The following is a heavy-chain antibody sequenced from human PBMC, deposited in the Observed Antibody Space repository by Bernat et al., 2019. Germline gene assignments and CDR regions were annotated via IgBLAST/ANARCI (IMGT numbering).Heavy chain of an antibody. D-gene: IGHD6-19*01. CDR1: GFTFSSYG. CDR3: VKTEGWLVSRPQFDY. J-gene: IGHJ4*02. CDR2: ISYDGRDK. Sequence: QVQLVESGGGVVQPGTSLRLSCAASGFTFSSYGMHWVRQAPAKGLEWVALISYDGRDKYYVDSVKGRFTISRDNSKNTLYLQMNSLRDEDTAVYHCVKTEGWLVSRPQFDYWGQGTLVTVSS. V-gene: IGHV3-30*18.